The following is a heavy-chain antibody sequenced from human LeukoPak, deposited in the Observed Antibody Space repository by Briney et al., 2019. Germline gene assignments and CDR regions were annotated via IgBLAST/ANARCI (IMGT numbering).Heavy chain of an antibody. CDR3: ARERGIAAAAAFDY. CDR1: GLTFSTSG. V-gene: IGHV3-33*01. CDR2: IWSDGSNK. J-gene: IGHJ4*02. D-gene: IGHD6-13*01. Sequence: GRSLRLPCAACGLTFSTSGMHSVRQAPGTGLESAPFIWSDGSNKYYADSVKGRFTISRDNSKNTLYLQMNSLRAEDTAVYYCARERGIAAAAAFDYWGQGTLVTVSS.